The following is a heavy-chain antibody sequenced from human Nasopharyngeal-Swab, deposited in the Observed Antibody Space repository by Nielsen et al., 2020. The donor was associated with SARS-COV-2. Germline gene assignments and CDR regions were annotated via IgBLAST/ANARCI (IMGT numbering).Heavy chain of an antibody. CDR2: INHSGST. CDR3: ARGQKGEQQLDPPLKTNNWFDP. J-gene: IGHJ5*02. Sequence: WIRQPPGKGLEWIGEINHSGSTNYNPSLKSRVTISVDTSKNQFSLKLSSVTAADTAVYYCARGQKGEQQLDPPLKTNNWFDPWGQGTLVPSPQ. D-gene: IGHD6-13*01. V-gene: IGHV4-34*01.